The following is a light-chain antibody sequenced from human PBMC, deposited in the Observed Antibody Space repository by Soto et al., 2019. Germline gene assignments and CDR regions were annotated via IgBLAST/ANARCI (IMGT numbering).Light chain of an antibody. CDR3: QQSYSTLFS. CDR2: AAS. Sequence: DIQMTQSPSSLSAFVGDRVTITCRASQTIIRYLNLYQQKPGRAPNLLIYAASSLQSGVPSRFSGSGSGTEFNLAITSLQPEDFATYYGQQSYSTLFSFGPGTKVEIK. CDR1: QTIIRY. V-gene: IGKV1-39*01. J-gene: IGKJ3*01.